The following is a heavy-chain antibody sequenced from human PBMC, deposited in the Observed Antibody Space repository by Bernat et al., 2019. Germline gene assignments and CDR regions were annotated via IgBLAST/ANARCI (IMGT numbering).Heavy chain of an antibody. CDR1: GFTFSSFW. V-gene: IGHV3-21*01. CDR2: ISSSSYI. J-gene: IGHJ5*02. CDR3: ASGLVANKVRWFDP. Sequence: EVQLVETGGGLIQPGGSLRLSCAASGFTFSSFWMHWVRQAPVKGLVWVSSISSSSYIYYADSVKGRFTISRDNAKNSLYLQMNSLRAEDTAVYYCASGLVANKVRWFDPWGKGNLVTVSS. D-gene: IGHD5-12*01.